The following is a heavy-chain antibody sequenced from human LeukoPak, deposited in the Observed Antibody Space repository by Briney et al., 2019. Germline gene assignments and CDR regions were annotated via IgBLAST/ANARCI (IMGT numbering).Heavy chain of an antibody. J-gene: IGHJ4*02. V-gene: IGHV1-8*01. Sequence: ASVKVSCKASGYTFTNFDINWVRQATGQGLEWMGWMSPNSGNTGYAQRFLGRVTMTRNTSISTAYMELSSLRSDDTAVYYCARTPPYCFGGSCYLNYWGQGILVTVSS. D-gene: IGHD2-15*01. CDR3: ARTPPYCFGGSCYLNY. CDR1: GYTFTNFD. CDR2: MSPNSGNT.